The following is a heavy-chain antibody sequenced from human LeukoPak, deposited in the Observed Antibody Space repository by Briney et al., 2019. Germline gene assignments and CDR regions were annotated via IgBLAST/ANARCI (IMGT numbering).Heavy chain of an antibody. Sequence: SETLSLTCVVSGYSISSGYYWGWIRQPPGKGREWIGSIYHSGSTYYNPSLKSRVTISVDTSKNQFSLKLSSVTAADTAVYYCARRVVGVPYYFDYWGQGALVTVSS. J-gene: IGHJ4*02. V-gene: IGHV4-38-2*01. CDR2: IYHSGST. CDR1: GYSISSGYY. D-gene: IGHD1-26*01. CDR3: ARRVVGVPYYFDY.